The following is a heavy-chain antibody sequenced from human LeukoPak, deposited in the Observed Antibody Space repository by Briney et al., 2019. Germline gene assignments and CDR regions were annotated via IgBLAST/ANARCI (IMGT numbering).Heavy chain of an antibody. Sequence: QTGGSLRLSCAASGFTFSSYAMTWVRQAPEKGLEWVSAISGSGGSTYYADSVKGRFTISRDNSKNTLYLQMNSLRAEDTAVYYCTKTAPAAIYWFDPWGQGTLVTVSS. D-gene: IGHD2-2*02. CDR2: ISGSGGST. CDR3: TKTAPAAIYWFDP. V-gene: IGHV3-23*01. CDR1: GFTFSSYA. J-gene: IGHJ5*02.